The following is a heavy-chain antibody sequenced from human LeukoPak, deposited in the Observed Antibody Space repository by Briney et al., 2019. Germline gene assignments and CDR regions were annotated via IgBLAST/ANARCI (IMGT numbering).Heavy chain of an antibody. Sequence: SETLSLTCTVSGGSISSSSYYWGWIRQPPGKGLEWIGSIYYSGSTYYNPSLKSRVTISVDTSKNQFSLKLSSVAAADTAVYYCARGPDYYDSSGYPNYWGQGTLVTVSS. J-gene: IGHJ4*02. CDR1: GGSISSSSYY. V-gene: IGHV4-39*01. CDR3: ARGPDYYDSSGYPNY. CDR2: IYYSGST. D-gene: IGHD3-22*01.